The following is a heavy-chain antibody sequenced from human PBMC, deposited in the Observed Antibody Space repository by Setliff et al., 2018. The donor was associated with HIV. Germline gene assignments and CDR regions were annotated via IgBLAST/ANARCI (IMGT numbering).Heavy chain of an antibody. CDR3: ARRMAAGTFDY. D-gene: IGHD6-13*01. J-gene: IGHJ4*02. CDR2: IYSSGST. V-gene: IGHV4-4*07. CDR1: GGSINSYY. Sequence: SETLSLTCTVSGGSINSYYWSWIRQPAGKGLEWIGRIYSSGSTNYNPSLKSRVTMSVDTSKNQISLKLSSVTAADTAMYYCARRMAAGTFDYWGQGTLVTASS.